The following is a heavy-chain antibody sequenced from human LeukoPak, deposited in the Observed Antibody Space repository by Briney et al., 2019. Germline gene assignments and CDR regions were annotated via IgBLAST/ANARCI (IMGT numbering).Heavy chain of an antibody. V-gene: IGHV3-48*01. D-gene: IGHD3-10*01. CDR2: ISSSSSTI. J-gene: IGHJ6*02. Sequence: GGSLRLSCAASGFTFSSYSMNWVRQAPGKGLEWVSYISSSSSTIYYADSVKGRFTISRDNSKNTLYLQMNSLRAEDTAVYYCAKVSITMVRGDTYYYYGMDVWGQGTTVTVSS. CDR3: AKVSITMVRGDTYYYYGMDV. CDR1: GFTFSSYS.